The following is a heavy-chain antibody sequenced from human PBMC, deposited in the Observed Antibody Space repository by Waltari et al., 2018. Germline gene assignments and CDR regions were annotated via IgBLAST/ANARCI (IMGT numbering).Heavy chain of an antibody. Sequence: EVQLVESGGGPVKPGGSLRLSCAASGFVFSDLNMIWVRQAPGKGRECVSFVSRSGSNIYYADSVKGRLTISRDNDKNTLFLQMDSLTAEDTAVYYCARDVGLGKPDYWGQGTLVTVSS. CDR2: VSRSGSNI. J-gene: IGHJ4*02. CDR3: ARDVGLGKPDY. V-gene: IGHV3-21*06. D-gene: IGHD7-27*01. CDR1: GFVFSDLN.